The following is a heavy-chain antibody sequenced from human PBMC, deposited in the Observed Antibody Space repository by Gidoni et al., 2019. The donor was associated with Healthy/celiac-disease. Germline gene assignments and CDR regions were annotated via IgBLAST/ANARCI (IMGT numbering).Heavy chain of an antibody. CDR2: PYYRSKWYN. V-gene: IGHV6-1*01. J-gene: IGHJ4*02. Sequence: QVQLQQSGPGLVKPSQTLSLTCAISGDSDSSNSAAWNWIRQSPSRGLEWLGRPYYRSKWYNDYAVSVKSRITINPDTSKNQFSLQLNSVTPEDTAVYYCARGPAGPAAMSSGDYFDYWGQGTLVTVSS. D-gene: IGHD2-2*01. CDR1: GDSDSSNSAA. CDR3: ARGPAGPAAMSSGDYFDY.